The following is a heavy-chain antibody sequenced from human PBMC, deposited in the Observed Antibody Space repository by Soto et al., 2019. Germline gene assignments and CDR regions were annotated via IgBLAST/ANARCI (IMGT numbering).Heavy chain of an antibody. V-gene: IGHV3-13*05. CDR2: ISAAGDP. J-gene: IGHJ6*02. CDR3: ARTDRDFYGLDV. CDR1: GFTFRNYD. Sequence: EVQLVESGGGLVQPGGSLRLSCEASGFTFRNYDMHCVRQGTGKGLEWVSGISAAGDPDYADSVEGRFTISRENAQNSFFPQMNSLRVGDTAVYYCARTDRDFYGLDVWGQGTTVIVSS.